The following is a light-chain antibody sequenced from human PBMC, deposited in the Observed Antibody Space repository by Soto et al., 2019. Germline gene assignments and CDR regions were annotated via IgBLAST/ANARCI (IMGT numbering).Light chain of an antibody. CDR2: DNN. CDR1: TSNIGKNY. V-gene: IGLV1-51*01. CDR3: GTWDTSLNSEV. Sequence: QSVLTQPPSVSAAPGQRVTISCSGSTSNIGKNYVSWYQQLPGTVPKLLIYDNNKRPSGIPDRFSGSKSGTSATLGITGLQTGDEADYYCGTWDTSLNSEVFGGGTKVTVL. J-gene: IGLJ2*01.